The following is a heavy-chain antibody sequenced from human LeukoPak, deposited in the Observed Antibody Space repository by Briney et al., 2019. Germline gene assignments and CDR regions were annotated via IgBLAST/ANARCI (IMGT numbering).Heavy chain of an antibody. CDR3: AKEGAWGNWYFDL. Sequence: PGGSLSLSFAASGFTFSDYYMNWIRQASGKGLEWVSYISSSGSSIYYADSVKGRFTTSRDNSKNTLYLEMNSLRDEDTALYYCAKEGAWGNWYFDLWGRGTLVTVSS. CDR2: ISSSGSSI. CDR1: GFTFSDYY. D-gene: IGHD3-16*01. J-gene: IGHJ2*01. V-gene: IGHV3-11*04.